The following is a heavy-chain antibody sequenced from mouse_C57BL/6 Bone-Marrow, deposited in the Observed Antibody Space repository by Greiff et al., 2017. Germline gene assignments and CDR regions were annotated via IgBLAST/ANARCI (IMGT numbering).Heavy chain of an antibody. CDR1: GFTFSSYA. CDR2: ISDGGSYT. D-gene: IGHD1-1*01. V-gene: IGHV5-4*01. J-gene: IGHJ4*01. CDR3: ARDPFDYYGSSYAMDY. Sequence: DVQLQESVGGLVKPGGSLKLSCAASGFTFSSYAMSWVRQTPEKRLEWVATISDGGSYTYYPDNVKGRFTISRDNAKNNLYLQMIHLKSEDTAMYYCARDPFDYYGSSYAMDYWGQGTSVTVSS.